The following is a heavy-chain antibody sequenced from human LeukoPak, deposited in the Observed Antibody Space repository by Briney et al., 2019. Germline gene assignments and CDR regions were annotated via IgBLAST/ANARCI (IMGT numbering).Heavy chain of an antibody. J-gene: IGHJ4*02. Sequence: SETLSLTCIVSGGSISSTTYYWGWIRQPPGRGLEWIGSLYYSGTSYYSPSLKSRVTMSVDTSKNRFSLKLTSVTAADTAVHYCARHKGIVNKPFDYWGQGTLVTVSS. D-gene: IGHD3-16*02. CDR1: GGSISSTTYY. CDR3: ARHKGIVNKPFDY. CDR2: LYYSGTS. V-gene: IGHV4-39*01.